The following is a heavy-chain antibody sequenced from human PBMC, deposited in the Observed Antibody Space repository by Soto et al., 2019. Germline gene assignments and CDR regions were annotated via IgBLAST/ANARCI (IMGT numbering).Heavy chain of an antibody. D-gene: IGHD6-13*01. CDR3: ARHFHPLVPDYFDY. Sequence: SETLSLTCAVSGYSISSGNYWAWIRQPPGRGLEWIGSLYHIGSTHYNTSLKSRVTISVDTSKNQFSLKLSPVTAADTAVYYCARHFHPLVPDYFDYWGQGTLVTVSS. J-gene: IGHJ4*02. CDR1: GYSISSGNY. V-gene: IGHV4-38-2*01. CDR2: LYHIGST.